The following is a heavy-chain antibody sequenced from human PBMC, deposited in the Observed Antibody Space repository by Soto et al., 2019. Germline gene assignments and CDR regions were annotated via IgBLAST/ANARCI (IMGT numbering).Heavy chain of an antibody. J-gene: IGHJ4*02. CDR3: AKDSFRGYSYGDIDY. Sequence: EVQLLESGGGLVQPGGSLRLSCAASGFTFSSYAMSWVRQAPGKGLEWVSAISGSGGSTYYADSVKGRFTISRDNSKNTVYLEMNSLRAEDTAVYYGAKDSFRGYSYGDIDYWGQGTLVTVSS. D-gene: IGHD5-18*01. CDR1: GFTFSSYA. V-gene: IGHV3-23*01. CDR2: ISGSGGST.